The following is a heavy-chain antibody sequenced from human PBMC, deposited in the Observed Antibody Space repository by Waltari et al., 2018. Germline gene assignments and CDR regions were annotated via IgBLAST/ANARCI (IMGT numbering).Heavy chain of an antibody. CDR1: GGTFSSYA. CDR3: ARDGGWSLGEYY. D-gene: IGHD3-16*01. V-gene: IGHV1-69*01. Sequence: QVQLVQSGAEVKKPGSSVKVSCKASGGTFSSYAISWVRQAPGQGLEWMGGTIPNFGTANCAKKFQGRVRITAEESTSTAYMEMGSLRSEETAVYYCARDGGWSLGEYYWGQGTLVTVSS. CDR2: TIPNFGTA. J-gene: IGHJ4*02.